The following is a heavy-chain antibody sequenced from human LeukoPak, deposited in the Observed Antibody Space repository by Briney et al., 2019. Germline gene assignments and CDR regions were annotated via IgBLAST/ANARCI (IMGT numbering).Heavy chain of an antibody. CDR2: IYYSGST. CDR3: ARDDPVLY. CDR1: GGSISSYY. V-gene: IGHV4-59*01. Sequence: SETLSLTCTVSGGSISSYYWSWIRQPPGKGLEWIGYIYYSGSTNYNPSLKSRVTISVDTSKNQFSLKLSSVTAADTAVYYCARDDPVLYWGQGTLVTVSS. D-gene: IGHD1-1*01. J-gene: IGHJ4*02.